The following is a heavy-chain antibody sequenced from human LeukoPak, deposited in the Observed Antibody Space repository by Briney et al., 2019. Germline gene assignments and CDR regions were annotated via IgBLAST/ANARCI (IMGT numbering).Heavy chain of an antibody. V-gene: IGHV1-2*02. CDR3: AREAYYDSSGYYRLVY. J-gene: IGHJ4*02. Sequence: ASVKVSCKASGGTFSSYAISWVRQAPGQGLEWMGWINPNSGGTNYAQKFQGRVTMTRDTSISTAYMELSRLRSDDTAVYYCAREAYYDSSGYYRLVYWGQGTLVTVSS. CDR2: INPNSGGT. CDR1: GGTFSSYA. D-gene: IGHD3-22*01.